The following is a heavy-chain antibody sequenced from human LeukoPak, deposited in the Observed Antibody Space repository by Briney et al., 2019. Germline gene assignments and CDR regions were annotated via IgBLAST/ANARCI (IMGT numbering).Heavy chain of an antibody. Sequence: GGSLRLSCAASGFTFSSYGMHWVRQAPGKGLEWVAVISYDGSSKYYADSVKGRLTISRDNSKNTLYLQMNSLRAEDTAVYYCAKDVRIAVTWFDYWGQGTLVTVSS. CDR1: GFTFSSYG. J-gene: IGHJ4*02. V-gene: IGHV3-30*18. CDR2: ISYDGSSK. CDR3: AKDVRIAVTWFDY. D-gene: IGHD6-19*01.